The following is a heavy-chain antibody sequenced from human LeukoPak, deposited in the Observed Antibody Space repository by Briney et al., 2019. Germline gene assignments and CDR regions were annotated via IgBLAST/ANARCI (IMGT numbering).Heavy chain of an antibody. CDR2: IYTSGST. CDR1: GGSISSYY. Sequence: PSETLSLTCTVSGGSISSYYWSWIRQPPGKGLEWIGYIYTSGSTNYNPSLKSRVTISVDTSKNQFSLKLSSVTAADTAVYYCARGSDIPKPNWFDPWGQGTLVTVSS. J-gene: IGHJ5*02. D-gene: IGHD3-9*01. CDR3: ARGSDIPKPNWFDP. V-gene: IGHV4-4*09.